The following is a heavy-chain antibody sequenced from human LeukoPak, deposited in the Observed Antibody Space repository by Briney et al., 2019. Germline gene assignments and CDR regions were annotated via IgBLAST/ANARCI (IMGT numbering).Heavy chain of an antibody. J-gene: IGHJ6*03. V-gene: IGHV3-21*01. CDR3: ARVLRPYYYYYMDV. CDR2: ISSSSSYI. CDR1: GFTFSRYG. Sequence: GGTLTLSCACSGFTFSRYGMSWVRPAAGKGLEWVSSISSSSSYIYYSDSVKGRFTISRDNAKNSLYLQMNSMRAEDTAVYYCARVLRPYYYYYMDVWGKGTTVTVSS.